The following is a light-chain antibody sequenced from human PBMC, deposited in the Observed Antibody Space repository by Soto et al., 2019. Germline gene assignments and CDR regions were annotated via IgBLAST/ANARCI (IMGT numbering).Light chain of an antibody. CDR3: CSYAGSSTSEGV. J-gene: IGLJ2*01. Sequence: QSVLTQPASVSGSPGQSITISCTGTSSDVGSYNLVSWYQQHPGKAPKLMIYEVSKRPSGVSNRFSGSKSGNTASLTISGLQAEDEADYYCCSYAGSSTSEGVFGGGTKLTVL. V-gene: IGLV2-23*02. CDR2: EVS. CDR1: SSDVGSYNL.